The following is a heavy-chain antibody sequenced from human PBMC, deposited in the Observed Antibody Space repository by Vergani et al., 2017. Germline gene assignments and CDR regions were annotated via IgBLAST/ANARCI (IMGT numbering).Heavy chain of an antibody. J-gene: IGHJ4*02. D-gene: IGHD3-10*01. CDR2: ISGNNDDV. V-gene: IGHV3-21*01. Sequence: EVQMVESGGGLVKPGGSLRLSCVASGFTFSHYSMNWVRQAPGKGLEWVSSISGNNDDVYYADSVKGRFTISRDNAKNSLYLDMSSLRAEDTAVYYCARDKTYYYGSGSYYGVGYFDYWGQGTLVTVSS. CDR1: GFTFSHYS. CDR3: ARDKTYYYGSGSYYGVGYFDY.